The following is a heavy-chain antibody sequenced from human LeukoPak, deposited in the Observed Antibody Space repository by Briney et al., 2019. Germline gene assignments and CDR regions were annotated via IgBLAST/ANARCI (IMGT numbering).Heavy chain of an antibody. D-gene: IGHD1-26*01. CDR3: AKVISSGSYYYFDY. Sequence: PGGSLRLSCAASGLTFDDYAMHCVRRAPGKGLEWVSSISGSGVATYSADSVKGRFTISRDNSKNTLYLQMNSLRAEDTAVYYCAKVISSGSYYYFDYWGQGTPVTVSS. CDR2: ISGSGVAT. CDR1: GLTFDDYA. V-gene: IGHV3-23*01. J-gene: IGHJ4*02.